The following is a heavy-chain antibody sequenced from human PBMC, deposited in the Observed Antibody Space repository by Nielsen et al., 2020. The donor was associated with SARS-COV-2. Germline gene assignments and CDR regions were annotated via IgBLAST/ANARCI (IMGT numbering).Heavy chain of an antibody. CDR3: VKWVQLDLGYYYHGMDV. CDR1: GFTFRSYG. Sequence: GESLKISCAASGFTFRSYGMSWVRQAPGKGLEWISSISASGATTYYSDSVKGRFSVSRDNSNDALFLHMNSLRDEDTAVYYCVKWVQLDLGYYYHGMDVWGQGTTVTVSS. J-gene: IGHJ6*02. CDR2: ISASGATT. V-gene: IGHV3-23*01. D-gene: IGHD6-6*01.